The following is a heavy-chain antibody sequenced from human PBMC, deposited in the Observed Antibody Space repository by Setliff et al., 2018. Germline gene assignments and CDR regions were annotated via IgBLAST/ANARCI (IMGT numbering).Heavy chain of an antibody. D-gene: IGHD1-26*01. Sequence: SETLSLTCAVSGGPTIGYYWTWIRQAPGTGLEWIGYIHPWGGSSESTNYSPSLKSRITISLDKSKSQFSLKLTSVTVADTAVYYCARGLHSGTYWGTRPLGLDYWGQGSLVTVSS. CDR3: ARGLHSGTYWGTRPLGLDY. CDR1: GGPTIGYY. J-gene: IGHJ4*02. CDR2: IHPWGGSSEST. V-gene: IGHV4-59*08.